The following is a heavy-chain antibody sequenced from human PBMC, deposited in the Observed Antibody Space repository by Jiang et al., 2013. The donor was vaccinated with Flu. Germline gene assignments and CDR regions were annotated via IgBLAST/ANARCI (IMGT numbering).Heavy chain of an antibody. CDR1: GDSISSGDYY. V-gene: IGHV4-31*03. Sequence: GPGLVKPSQTLSLTCTVSGDSISSGDYYWSWIRQHPGKGLEWIGYIYYSGSTYYNPSLKSRLTISVDTSKNQFSLKLSSVTAADTAVYYCARWNNLGYYYYGMDVWGQGTTVTVSS. J-gene: IGHJ6*02. CDR2: IYYSGST. CDR3: ARWNNLGYYYYGMDV. D-gene: IGHD1/OR15-1a*01.